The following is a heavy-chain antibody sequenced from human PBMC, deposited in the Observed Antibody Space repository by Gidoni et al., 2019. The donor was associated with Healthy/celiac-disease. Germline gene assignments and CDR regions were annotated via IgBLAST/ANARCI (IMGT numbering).Heavy chain of an antibody. Sequence: QVQLVESGGGVVQPGRSLRLSCSASGFTFSSYGMHWVRQAPGKGLGWVAVIWYDGSNKYYADSVKGRFTISRDNSKNTLYLQMNSLRAEDTAVYYCARDEGTVVTPMFDYWGQGTLVTVSS. V-gene: IGHV3-33*01. CDR1: GFTFSSYG. J-gene: IGHJ4*02. CDR3: ARDEGTVVTPMFDY. CDR2: IWYDGSNK. D-gene: IGHD2-21*02.